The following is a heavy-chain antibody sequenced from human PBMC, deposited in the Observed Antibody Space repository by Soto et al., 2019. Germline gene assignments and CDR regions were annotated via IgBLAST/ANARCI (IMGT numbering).Heavy chain of an antibody. Sequence: QLQLVQSGPEVKKPGTSVKVSCKASGFTFTSSAVQWVRQARGQRLEWIGWIVVGSGNTNYAQKFXXRXXITRDMSTSTAYMELSSLRSEDTAVYYCAAPSLNYYYGMDVWGQGTTVTVSS. V-gene: IGHV1-58*01. D-gene: IGHD2-15*01. CDR3: AAPSLNYYYGMDV. J-gene: IGHJ6*02. CDR2: IVVGSGNT. CDR1: GFTFTSSA.